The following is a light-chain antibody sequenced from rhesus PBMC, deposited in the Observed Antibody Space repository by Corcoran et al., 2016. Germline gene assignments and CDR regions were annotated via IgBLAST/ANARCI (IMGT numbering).Light chain of an antibody. Sequence: DIQMTQSPSALSASVGDRVTISCRASQNIYRNLAWYQQKPGKAPKLLLYAASSLQTGIPSLFSASGSGTDFTLPISSLQPEDSAAYYCQHYYDNPFTFGPGTKLDIK. J-gene: IGKJ3*01. CDR2: AAS. CDR3: QHYYDNPFT. V-gene: IGKV1S12*01. CDR1: QNIYRN.